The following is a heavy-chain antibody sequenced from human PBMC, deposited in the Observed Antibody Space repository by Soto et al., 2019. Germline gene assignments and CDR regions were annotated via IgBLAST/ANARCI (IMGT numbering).Heavy chain of an antibody. J-gene: IGHJ4*02. CDR3: ARDQGSSSGHYFDY. CDR2: ISYDGSKK. CDR1: GFTFSSYT. D-gene: IGHD6-6*01. Sequence: GSLRLSCAASGFTFSSYTMYWVRQAPGKGLEWVAVISYDGSKKYYADSVKGRFTISRDNSKDTLYVQMNSLRAEDTAAYYCARDQGSSSGHYFDYWGQGALVTVSS. V-gene: IGHV3-30-3*01.